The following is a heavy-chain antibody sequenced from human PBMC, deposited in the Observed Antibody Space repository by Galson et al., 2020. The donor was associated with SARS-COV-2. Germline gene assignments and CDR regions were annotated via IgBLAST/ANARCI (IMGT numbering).Heavy chain of an antibody. V-gene: IGHV4-39*07. CDR2: IYYSGST. D-gene: IGHD4-17*01. CDR1: GGSISSSSYY. CDR3: ASPPANDYGDYAAGFQH. J-gene: IGHJ1*01. Sequence: SETLSLTCTVSGGSISSSSYYWGWIRQPPGKGLEWIGSIYYSGSTYYNPSLKSRVTISVDTSKNQFSLKLSSVTAADTAVYYCASPPANDYGDYAAGFQHWGQGTLVTVSS.